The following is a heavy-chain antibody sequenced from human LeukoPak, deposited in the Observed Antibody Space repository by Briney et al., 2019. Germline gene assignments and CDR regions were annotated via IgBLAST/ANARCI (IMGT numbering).Heavy chain of an antibody. D-gene: IGHD5-24*01. J-gene: IGHJ4*02. CDR2: ISDNGDYT. CDR3: AKGTPRDGYNSGYFDY. CDR1: GFTFSSYA. V-gene: IGHV3-23*01. Sequence: PGGSLRLSCAASGFTFSSYAMSWVRQAPGKGLDWLSIISDNGDYTYYADSVKGRFTISRDNSKNTLHLQMNSLRAEDTAIYYCAKGTPRDGYNSGYFDYWGQGTLVTVSS.